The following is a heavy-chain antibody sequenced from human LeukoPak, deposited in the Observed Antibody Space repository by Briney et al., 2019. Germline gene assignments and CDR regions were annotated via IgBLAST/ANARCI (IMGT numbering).Heavy chain of an antibody. D-gene: IGHD3-16*01. V-gene: IGHV3-33*01. CDR2: IWYDGSKK. CDR3: ARDFGVTNYHFDY. CDR1: GFTFIDYG. Sequence: GRSLRLSCATSGFTFIDYGIHWVRQAPGKGLEWVAVIWYDGSKKYYGDSVKGRFTISRDDSKNTLYLQMNNLRAEDTAVYYCARDFGVTNYHFDYWGQGTLVSVSS. J-gene: IGHJ4*02.